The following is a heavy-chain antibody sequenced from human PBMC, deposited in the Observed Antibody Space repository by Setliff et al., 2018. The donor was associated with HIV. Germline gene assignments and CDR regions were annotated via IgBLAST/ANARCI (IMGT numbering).Heavy chain of an antibody. CDR3: ARAGIYYDSSGYAFDI. J-gene: IGHJ3*02. CDR1: GYTFTGYY. CDR2: INPNSGGT. V-gene: IGHV1-2*02. D-gene: IGHD3-22*01. Sequence: GASVKVSCKASGYTFTGYYMHWVRQAPGQGLEWMGWINPNSGGTNYAQKFQGRVTMTRDTSISTAYMELSGLRSDDTAVYYCARAGIYYDSSGYAFDIWGQGTMVTVSS.